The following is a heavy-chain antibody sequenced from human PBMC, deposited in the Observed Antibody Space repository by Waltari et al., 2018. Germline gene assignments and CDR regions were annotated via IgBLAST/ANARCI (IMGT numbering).Heavy chain of an antibody. CDR3: ARERMMTGGIDY. Sequence: QVQLQESGPGLVKPSETLSLTCTVSGGSISGYYGSWIRQPPGKGLEWIGYIHYTGSTRYSTSFKSRVTISLDTSMNQFSLKLSSVTAADTAIYYCARERMMTGGIDYWGQGTLVTVSS. J-gene: IGHJ4*02. CDR1: GGSISGYY. D-gene: IGHD3-16*01. CDR2: IHYTGST. V-gene: IGHV4-59*01.